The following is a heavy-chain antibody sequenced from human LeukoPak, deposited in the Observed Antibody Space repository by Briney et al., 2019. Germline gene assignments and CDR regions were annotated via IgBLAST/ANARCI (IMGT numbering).Heavy chain of an antibody. V-gene: IGHV1-69*13. D-gene: IGHD6-13*01. J-gene: IGHJ6*03. Sequence: SVKVCCKASGGTFSSCAISWVRPAPGQGLGWMGGIIPIFGTANYAQKFQGRVTITADESTSTAYMELSSLRSEDTAVYYCARVFEAAAGPYYYYYMDVWGKGTTVTVSS. CDR3: ARVFEAAAGPYYYYYMDV. CDR1: GGTFSSCA. CDR2: IIPIFGTA.